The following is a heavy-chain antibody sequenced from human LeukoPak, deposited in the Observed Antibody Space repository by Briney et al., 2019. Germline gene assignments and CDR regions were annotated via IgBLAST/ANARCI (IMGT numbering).Heavy chain of an antibody. D-gene: IGHD3-22*01. Sequence: GGSLRLSCAASGFIFNSYGMHWVRQAPGKGLEWVAFIRYDGSNKYYADSVKGRFTISRDNSKDTPYLQMNSLRVEDTAVYYCATLPYYYDSSGSYYFDYWGQGTLVTVSS. J-gene: IGHJ4*02. CDR3: ATLPYYYDSSGSYYFDY. V-gene: IGHV3-30*02. CDR2: IRYDGSNK. CDR1: GFIFNSYG.